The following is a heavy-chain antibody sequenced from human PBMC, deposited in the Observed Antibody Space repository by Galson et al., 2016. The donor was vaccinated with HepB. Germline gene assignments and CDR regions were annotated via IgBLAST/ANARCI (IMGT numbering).Heavy chain of an antibody. V-gene: IGHV3-74*01. J-gene: IGHJ3*02. CDR1: ESTFGNHW. CDR3: ARGGTPSGFDI. Sequence: SLRLSCADSESTFGNHWVYWVRQAPGKGLVWVSKINRDGSGTAYADSVKGRFTISRNNAKNTLYLQMNSLRDEATALYYCARGGTPSGFDIWGRGTMVTVSS. CDR2: INRDGSGT. D-gene: IGHD3-16*01.